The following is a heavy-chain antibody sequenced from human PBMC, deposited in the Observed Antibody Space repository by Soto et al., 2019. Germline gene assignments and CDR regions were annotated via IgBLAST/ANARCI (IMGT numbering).Heavy chain of an antibody. CDR3: ATDFRRFDM. V-gene: IGHV3-11*05. J-gene: IGHJ4*02. Sequence: XGSLSLSCSASGITFTDSYMSWVRQSPGKGLEWISYINSGINYIKYSDSVRGRFTISRDNAKKLLFLQMNDLRVEDTGIYFCATDFRRFDMWGQGTLVTVSS. CDR1: GITFTDSY. D-gene: IGHD3-9*01. CDR2: INSGINYI.